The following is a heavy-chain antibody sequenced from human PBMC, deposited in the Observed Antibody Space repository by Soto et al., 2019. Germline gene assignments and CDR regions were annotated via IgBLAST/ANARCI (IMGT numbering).Heavy chain of an antibody. V-gene: IGHV5-10-1*01. CDR3: ARRARRGSYNHPWFDS. CDR1: GYSFTSYW. J-gene: IGHJ5*01. CDR2: IDPSDSYT. Sequence: PGESLKISCKGSGYSFTSYWIGWVPQMPGKGLEWMGRIDPSDSYTNYSPSFQGHVTISADKSIFASYLQWSCLKASDTAMYFCARRARRGSYNHPWFDSWGQGTLVTVSS. D-gene: IGHD1-26*01.